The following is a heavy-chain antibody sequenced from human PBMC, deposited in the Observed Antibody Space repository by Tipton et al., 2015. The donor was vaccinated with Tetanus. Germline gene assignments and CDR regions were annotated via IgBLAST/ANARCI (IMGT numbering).Heavy chain of an antibody. V-gene: IGHV3-72*01. Sequence: SLRLSCAVSGFIFSDHYIDWVRQAPGKGLEWVGRSRDKARGYTTDYAASVKGRFAISRDGSKNSLYLQMNSLKIEDTAVYYCVKVLGPPVTVLGDWGPGTVVTVSS. J-gene: IGHJ4*02. CDR2: SRDKARGYTT. CDR3: VKVLGPPVTVLGD. D-gene: IGHD4-17*01. CDR1: GFIFSDHY.